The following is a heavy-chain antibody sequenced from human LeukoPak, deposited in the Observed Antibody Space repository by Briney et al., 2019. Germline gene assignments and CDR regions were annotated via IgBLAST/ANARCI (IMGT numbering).Heavy chain of an antibody. CDR3: ATYSILNAREFRY. CDR2: VQHIGGET. Sequence: PGGSLRLSCAASGFTFRTYGMNWVRQAPGKGLEWVANVQHIGGETYYVDSVKGRFTISRDNAKNSVYLQMNSLGADDTAVYYCATYSILNAREFRYWGQGTLVTVTS. CDR1: GFTFRTYG. J-gene: IGHJ1*01. V-gene: IGHV3-7*01. D-gene: IGHD4-11*01.